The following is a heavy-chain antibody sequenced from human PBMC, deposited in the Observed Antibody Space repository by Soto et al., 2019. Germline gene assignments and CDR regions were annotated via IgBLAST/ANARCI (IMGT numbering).Heavy chain of an antibody. CDR3: ARDSGITIFGVVTDQNWFDP. D-gene: IGHD3-3*01. V-gene: IGHV3-74*01. CDR1: GFTFSSYR. CDR2: INSDGSST. Sequence: PGGSLRLSCAASGFTFSSYRMHLVLQAPGKVLVWVSRINSDGSSTCYADSVKGRFTISRDNAKNTLYLQMNSLRAEDTAVYYCARDSGITIFGVVTDQNWFDPWGQGTLVTVSS. J-gene: IGHJ5*02.